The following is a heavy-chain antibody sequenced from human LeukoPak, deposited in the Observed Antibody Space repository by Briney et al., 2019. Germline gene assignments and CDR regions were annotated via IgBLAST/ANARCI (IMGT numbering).Heavy chain of an antibody. CDR1: GYTFTSYD. Sequence: ASVKVSCKASGYTFTSYDINWVRQATGQGLEWMGWMNPNSGNTGYAQKFQGRVTKTRNTSISTAYMELSSLRSEDTAVYYCASSHMVRGENWFDPWGQGTLVTVSS. D-gene: IGHD3-10*01. J-gene: IGHJ5*02. V-gene: IGHV1-8*01. CDR3: ASSHMVRGENWFDP. CDR2: MNPNSGNT.